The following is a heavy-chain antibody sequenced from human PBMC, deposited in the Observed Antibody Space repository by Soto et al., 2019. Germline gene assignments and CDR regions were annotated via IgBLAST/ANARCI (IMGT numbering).Heavy chain of an antibody. D-gene: IGHD3-10*01. J-gene: IGHJ4*02. CDR1: GFTFSSYA. Sequence: EVQLLESGGGLVQPGGSLRLSCAASGFTFSSYAMSWVRQAPGKGLEWVSAISGSGGSTYYADSVKGRFTISRDNSKNTLYLQINSLRAEDTAVYYCANRAAYYYGSGSYYRVPYFDYWGQGTLVTVSS. V-gene: IGHV3-23*01. CDR2: ISGSGGST. CDR3: ANRAAYYYGSGSYYRVPYFDY.